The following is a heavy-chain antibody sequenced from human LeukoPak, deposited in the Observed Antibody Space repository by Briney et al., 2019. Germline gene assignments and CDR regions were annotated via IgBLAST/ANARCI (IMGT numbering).Heavy chain of an antibody. CDR2: INPSGGST. V-gene: IGHV1-46*01. Sequence: ASVKVSCKASGYTFTSYYMHWVRQAPGQGLEWMGIINPSGGSTSYAQKFQGRVTMTRDMSTSTVYMELSSLRSEDTAVYYCARGILWFGELSVTPDHYYYMDVWGKGTTVTVSS. D-gene: IGHD3-10*01. CDR3: ARGILWFGELSVTPDHYYYMDV. CDR1: GYTFTSYY. J-gene: IGHJ6*03.